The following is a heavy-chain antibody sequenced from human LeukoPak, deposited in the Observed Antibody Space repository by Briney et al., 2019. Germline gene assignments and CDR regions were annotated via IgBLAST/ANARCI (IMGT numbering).Heavy chain of an antibody. J-gene: IGHJ5*02. CDR3: ARYRGLDWFDP. CDR1: GFTFSSYW. V-gene: IGHV3-7*04. CDR2: IKPDGSEK. D-gene: IGHD3-10*01. Sequence: PGGSLRLSCAASGFTFSSYWMSWVRQAPGKGLEWVANIKPDGSEKYYVDSVKGRFTISRDNAKNSLYLQMHSLRAEDTAVYYCARYRGLDWFDPWGQGTLVTVSS.